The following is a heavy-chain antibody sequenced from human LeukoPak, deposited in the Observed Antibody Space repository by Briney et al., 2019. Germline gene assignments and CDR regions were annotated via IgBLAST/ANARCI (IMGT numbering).Heavy chain of an antibody. CDR2: ISYSGTT. CDR3: AREPLFDY. V-gene: IGHV4-39*07. Sequence: SEALSLTCTVSGDSISNNVYYWGWIRQPPGKGLEWIAIISYSGTTYYNPSLKTRATISIDTSKNQFSLKLSSVTAADTAVYYCAREPLFDYWGQGTLVTVSS. J-gene: IGHJ4*02. CDR1: GDSISNNVYY.